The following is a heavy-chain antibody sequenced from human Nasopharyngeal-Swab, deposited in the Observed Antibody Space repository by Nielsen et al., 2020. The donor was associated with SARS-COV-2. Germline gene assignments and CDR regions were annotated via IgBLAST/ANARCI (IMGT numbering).Heavy chain of an antibody. V-gene: IGHV3-23*01. Sequence: GESLKISCAASGFTFSSFAMNWVRQSPGKGLEWVSVITGSGGTAYYVDSVKGRFTISRDNSKNTVYLQMNSLRAKDTAVYYCARCGTYWNYWIDYWGQGTLVTVSS. CDR2: ITGSGGTA. CDR1: GFTFSSFA. CDR3: ARCGTYWNYWIDY. D-gene: IGHD1-7*01. J-gene: IGHJ4*02.